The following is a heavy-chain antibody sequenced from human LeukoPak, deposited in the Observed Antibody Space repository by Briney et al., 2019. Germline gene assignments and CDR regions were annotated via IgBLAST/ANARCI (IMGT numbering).Heavy chain of an antibody. CDR2: ITRSRSTI. Sequence: GGSLRLSCAASGFTFSSYNMTWVRQAPGKGLEWISYITRSRSTIQYADSVKGRFTISRDNAKNSLYLQMNSLRAEDTAVYYCGGDYSGYFDYWGQGALVTVSS. J-gene: IGHJ4*02. CDR3: GGDYSGYFDY. V-gene: IGHV3-48*01. CDR1: GFTFSSYN. D-gene: IGHD3-22*01.